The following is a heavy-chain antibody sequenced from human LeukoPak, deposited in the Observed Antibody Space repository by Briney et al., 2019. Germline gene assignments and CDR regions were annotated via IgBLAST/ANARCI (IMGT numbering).Heavy chain of an antibody. J-gene: IGHJ6*02. CDR1: GFTFSDYY. Sequence: GGSLRLSCAASGFTFSDYYMSWIRQAPGKGLEWVSYISSSGSTIYYADSVKGRFTISRDNAKNSLYLQMNSLRAEDTAVYYCAGGRGYSRGWTLYYYYGMDVWGQGTTVTVSS. V-gene: IGHV3-11*01. CDR3: AGGRGYSRGWTLYYYYGMDV. CDR2: ISSSGSTI. D-gene: IGHD6-19*01.